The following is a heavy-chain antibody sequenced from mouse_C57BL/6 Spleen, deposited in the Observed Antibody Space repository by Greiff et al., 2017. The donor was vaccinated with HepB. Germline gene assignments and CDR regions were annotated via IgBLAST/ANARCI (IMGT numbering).Heavy chain of an antibody. CDR3: ASYAGYQFAY. J-gene: IGHJ3*01. Sequence: EVQLQQSGPELVKPGASVKIPCKASGYTFTDYNMDWVKQSHGKSLEWIGDINPNNGGTIYNQKFKGKATLTVDMSSSTAYMELRSLTSEDTAVYYCASYAGYQFAYWGQGTLVTVSA. CDR2: INPNNGGT. V-gene: IGHV1-18*01. CDR1: GYTFTDYN. D-gene: IGHD2-3*01.